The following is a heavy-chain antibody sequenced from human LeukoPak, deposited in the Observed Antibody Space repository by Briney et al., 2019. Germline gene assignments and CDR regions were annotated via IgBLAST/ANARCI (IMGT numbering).Heavy chain of an antibody. V-gene: IGHV1-46*01. CDR3: ATGAANPEILTVNGDPQYYFDY. CDR1: GYTFTSYY. Sequence: GASVKVSCKASGYTFTSYYMHWVRQAPGQGLEWMGLINPTGDSTGYAQKFQGRVIMTRDMSTSTDFMELSSLRSEDTAVYYCATGAANPEILTVNGDPQYYFDYWGQGTLVTVSS. J-gene: IGHJ4*02. CDR2: INPTGDST. D-gene: IGHD4-17*01.